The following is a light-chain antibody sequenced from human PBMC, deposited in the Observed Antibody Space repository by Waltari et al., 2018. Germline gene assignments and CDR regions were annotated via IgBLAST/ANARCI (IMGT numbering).Light chain of an antibody. CDR3: QSYDSSLDSVV. J-gene: IGLJ2*01. CDR1: SSNIGAGHD. Sequence: QSVLTQPPSVSGAPGPRVTISCSGSSSNIGAGHDVHCYQQLPGTAPKLLIYGISVRPSGVPNRFSHSKSGASASLAITGLQADDEGHYYCQSYDSSLDSVVFGGGTKLTVI. V-gene: IGLV1-40*01. CDR2: GIS.